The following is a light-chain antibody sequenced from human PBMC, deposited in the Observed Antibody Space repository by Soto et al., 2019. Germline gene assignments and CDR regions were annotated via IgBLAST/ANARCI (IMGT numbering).Light chain of an antibody. J-gene: IGKJ4*01. CDR2: AAS. CDR3: QKYNSVPS. V-gene: IGKV1-27*01. Sequence: IQMTQSPSSLSASVGDRVTISCRASQGIRNYVAWYQQRPGKVPKLLIYAASTLQSGVPSRFSGSGSGTDVTLTISSLQPEDVATYYCQKYNSVPSFCAGTKVEIK. CDR1: QGIRNY.